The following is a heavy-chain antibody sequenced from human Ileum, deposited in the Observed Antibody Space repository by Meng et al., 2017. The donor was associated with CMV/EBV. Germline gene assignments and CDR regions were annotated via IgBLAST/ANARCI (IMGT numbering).Heavy chain of an antibody. D-gene: IGHD6-6*01. Sequence: GGSLRLSCAASGFTFNTHWMHWVRQAPGKGLVWVSRIKSDGSGATYPDSVKGRFTISRDNAKNTVYFQMNSLRAEDTAVYYCAKDLHIAAADYWGQGTLVTVSS. V-gene: IGHV3-74*03. CDR3: AKDLHIAAADY. CDR2: IKSDGSGA. CDR1: GFTFNTHW. J-gene: IGHJ4*02.